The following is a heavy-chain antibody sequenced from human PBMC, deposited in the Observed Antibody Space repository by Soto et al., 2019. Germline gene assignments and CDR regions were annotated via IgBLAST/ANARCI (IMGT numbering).Heavy chain of an antibody. CDR3: ARATIVLLPAAMVSHWFDP. J-gene: IGHJ5*02. Sequence: SETLSLTCTVSGGSISSGDYYWSWIRQPPGKGLEWIGYIYYSGSTYYNPSLKSRVTISVDTSKDQFSLKLSSVTAADTAVYYCARATIVLLPAAMVSHWFDPWGPGTLVTVSS. CDR1: GGSISSGDYY. CDR2: IYYSGST. V-gene: IGHV4-30-4*01. D-gene: IGHD2-2*01.